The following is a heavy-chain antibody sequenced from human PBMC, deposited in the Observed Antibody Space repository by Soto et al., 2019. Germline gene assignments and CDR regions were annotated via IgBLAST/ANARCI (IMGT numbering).Heavy chain of an antibody. J-gene: IGHJ6*02. CDR2: IGTAGDT. CDR3: ARVPGNWNRPGHYYYGMDV. CDR1: GFTFSSYD. D-gene: IGHD1-20*01. V-gene: IGHV3-13*01. Sequence: HPGGSLRLSCAASGFTFSSYDMHWVRQATGKGLEWVSAIGTAGDTYYPGSVKGRFTISRENAKNSLYLQMNSLRAEDTAVYYCARVPGNWNRPGHYYYGMDVWGQGTTVTVSS.